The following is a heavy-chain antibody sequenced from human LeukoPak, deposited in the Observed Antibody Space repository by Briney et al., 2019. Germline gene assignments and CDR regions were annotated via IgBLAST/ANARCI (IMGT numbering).Heavy chain of an antibody. CDR3: ARANPPAISFFDY. D-gene: IGHD3-9*01. CDR2: ISSGSSSI. CDR1: GFTFSGYS. V-gene: IGHV3-21*01. Sequence: GGSLRLSCAASGFTFSGYSMNWVRQVPGKGLEWVSSISSGSSSIYYADSVKGRFTISRDNAKNSLYLQMNSLRAEDTAVYYCARANPPAISFFDYWGQGTLVTVSS. J-gene: IGHJ4*02.